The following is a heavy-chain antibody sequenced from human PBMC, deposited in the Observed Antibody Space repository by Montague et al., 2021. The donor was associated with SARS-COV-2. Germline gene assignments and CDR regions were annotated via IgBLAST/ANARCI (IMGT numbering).Heavy chain of an antibody. J-gene: IGHJ6*02. V-gene: IGHV4-34*01. CDR3: ARGRDSGTYFGTKYYFQYGLDV. Sequence: SETLSLTCDFSDGSVSAYFWSWVRQLPGKGLEWIGQVDRSGTAHXSPSLQSRPTLSVDTSNNQVSLNLTSATATDTATYYCARGRDSGTYFGTKYYFQYGLDVWGQGTTVTVSS. CDR1: DGSVSAYF. CDR2: VDRSGTA. D-gene: IGHD3-10*01.